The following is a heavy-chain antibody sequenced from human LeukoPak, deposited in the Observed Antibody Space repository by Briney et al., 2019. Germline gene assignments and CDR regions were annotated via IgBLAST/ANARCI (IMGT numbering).Heavy chain of an antibody. D-gene: IGHD2-15*01. V-gene: IGHV1-69*05. CDR2: IIPIFGTA. Sequence: SVKVSCKASGGTFSSYAISWVRQAPGQGLEWVGRIIPIFGTANYAQKFQGRVTITTDESTSTAYMELSSLRSEDTAVYYCARNSKYCSGGSCYDPFDYWGQGTLVTVSS. CDR3: ARNSKYCSGGSCYDPFDY. J-gene: IGHJ4*02. CDR1: GGTFSSYA.